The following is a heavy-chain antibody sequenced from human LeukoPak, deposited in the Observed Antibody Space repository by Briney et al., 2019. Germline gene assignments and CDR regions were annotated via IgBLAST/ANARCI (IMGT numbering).Heavy chain of an antibody. D-gene: IGHD1-26*01. J-gene: IGHJ4*02. CDR3: ARDDRGSYSTNAIDY. CDR1: GFTFSSYG. Sequence: GGSLRLSCAASGFTFSSYGMNWVRQAPGKGLEWVAVIWYDGSSQYYADTVKGRFTISRDNSNNTLFLQMNGLRAEDTAVYYCARDDRGSYSTNAIDYWGQGTLVTVSS. V-gene: IGHV3-33*01. CDR2: IWYDGSSQ.